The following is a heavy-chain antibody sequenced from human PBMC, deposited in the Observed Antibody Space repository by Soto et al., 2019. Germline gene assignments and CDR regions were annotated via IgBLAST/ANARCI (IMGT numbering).Heavy chain of an antibody. V-gene: IGHV3-23*01. D-gene: IGHD3-3*01. J-gene: IGHJ5*02. CDR3: AKCSLEWLLYCNWLDP. CDR1: GFTFSSYA. Sequence: PRLSCAASGFTFSSYAMSWVRQAPGKGLEWVSAISGSGGSTYYADSVKGRFTISRDNSKNTLYLQMNSLRAEDTAVYYCAKCSLEWLLYCNWLDPCGQGALVTISS. CDR2: ISGSGGST.